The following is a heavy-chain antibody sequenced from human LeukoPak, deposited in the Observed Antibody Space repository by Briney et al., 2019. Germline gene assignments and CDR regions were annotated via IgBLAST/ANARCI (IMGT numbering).Heavy chain of an antibody. Sequence: TSETLSLTCTVSSVSIISGSFFWRWIRQPPGKGLEWLGNIFYSGSTYYNPSLRGRVTISVDTSKNQFSLNLSSVTAADTAVYYCATDNNWNYPTWGQGTLVTVP. CDR3: ATDNNWNYPT. J-gene: IGHJ4*02. D-gene: IGHD1-7*01. CDR1: SVSIISGSFF. CDR2: IFYSGST. V-gene: IGHV4-39*07.